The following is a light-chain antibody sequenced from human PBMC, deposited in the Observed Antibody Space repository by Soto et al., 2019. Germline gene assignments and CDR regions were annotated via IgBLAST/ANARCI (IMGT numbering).Light chain of an antibody. CDR3: SSYTSSGTLV. Sequence: QSAPTQPASVSGSPGQSITISCTGTSSDVGGYKFVSWYQQHPGKAPKVMIYEVSNRPSGVSNRFSGSKSGNTASLTISGLQAEDEADYYCSSYTSSGTLVFGGGTKLTVL. J-gene: IGLJ2*01. V-gene: IGLV2-14*01. CDR2: EVS. CDR1: SSDVGGYKF.